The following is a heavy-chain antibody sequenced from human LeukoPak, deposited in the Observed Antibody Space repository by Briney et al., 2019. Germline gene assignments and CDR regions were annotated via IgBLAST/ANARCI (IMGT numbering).Heavy chain of an antibody. J-gene: IGHJ4*02. Sequence: PGGSLRLSCAASGFTFSSYAMRWVRQAPGKGLEWVSAISGSGGSTYYADSVKGRFTISRDNSKSTLYLQMNSLRAEDTAVYYCAKDWDWNHDYWGQGTLVTVSS. V-gene: IGHV3-23*01. D-gene: IGHD1-1*01. CDR3: AKDWDWNHDY. CDR1: GFTFSSYA. CDR2: ISGSGGST.